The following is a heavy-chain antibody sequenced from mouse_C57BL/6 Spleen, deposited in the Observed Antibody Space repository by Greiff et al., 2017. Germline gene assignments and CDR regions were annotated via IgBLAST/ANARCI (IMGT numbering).Heavy chain of an antibody. CDR1: GYTFTDYE. CDR2: IDPETGGT. CDR3: TQTAQATPLYYFDY. V-gene: IGHV1-15*01. J-gene: IGHJ2*01. D-gene: IGHD3-2*02. Sequence: QVQLKESGAELVRPGASVTLSCKASGYTFTDYEMHWVKQTPVHGLEWIGAIDPETGGTAYNQKFKGKAILTADKSASTAYMELRSLTSEDSAVYYGTQTAQATPLYYFDYWGQGTTLTVSS.